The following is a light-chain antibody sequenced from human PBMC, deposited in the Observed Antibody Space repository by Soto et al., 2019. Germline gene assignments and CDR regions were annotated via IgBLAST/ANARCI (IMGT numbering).Light chain of an antibody. CDR3: LLSYDNWV. CDR1: TGAVTSSHY. J-gene: IGLJ3*02. V-gene: IGLV7-46*01. Sequence: QAVVSQEPSVTVSPGGTVTLTCGSSTGAVTSSHYPYWFQQKPGQAPRTLIYDTNNKHSWTPGRFSGSLLGGKAALTLSGARPEDEAVYFCLLSYDNWVFGGGTKLTVL. CDR2: DTN.